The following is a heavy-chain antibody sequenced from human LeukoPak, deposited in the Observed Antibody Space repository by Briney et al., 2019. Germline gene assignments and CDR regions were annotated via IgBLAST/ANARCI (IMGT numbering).Heavy chain of an antibody. CDR2: ISYDGSNK. CDR1: GFTFSNVW. V-gene: IGHV3-30-3*01. CDR3: ASLFPNYYDSSGNFDY. D-gene: IGHD3-22*01. Sequence: HPGGSLRLSCAASGFTFSNVWMNWVRQAPGKGLEWVAVISYDGSNKYYADSVKGRFTISRDNSKNTLYLQMNSLRAEDTAVYYCASLFPNYYDSSGNFDYWGQGTLVTVSS. J-gene: IGHJ4*02.